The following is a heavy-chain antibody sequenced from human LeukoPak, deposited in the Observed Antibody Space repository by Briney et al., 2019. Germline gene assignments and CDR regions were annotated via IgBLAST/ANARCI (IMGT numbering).Heavy chain of an antibody. Sequence: SETLSLTCTVSGGSISSGDYYWSWIRQPPGKGLEWIGYIYYSGSTYYNPSLKSRVTISVDTSKNQFSLKLSSVTAADTAVYYCARALRYCSGGSCYGDAFDIWGQGTMVTVSS. D-gene: IGHD2-15*01. CDR3: ARALRYCSGGSCYGDAFDI. CDR2: IYYSGST. CDR1: GGSISSGDYY. V-gene: IGHV4-30-4*01. J-gene: IGHJ3*02.